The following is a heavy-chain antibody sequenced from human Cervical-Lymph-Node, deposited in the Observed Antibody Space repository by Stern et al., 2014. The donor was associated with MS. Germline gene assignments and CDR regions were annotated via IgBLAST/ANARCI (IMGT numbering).Heavy chain of an antibody. CDR2: TVPIFERT. CDR3: AREHHGGNFAA. J-gene: IGHJ5*02. CDR1: GATFSTNG. Sequence: QVQLVQSGAEVKKPGSSVKVSCKVSGATFSTNGISWVRQGPGQGLEWMGATVPIFERTNSAQRFRGRVTITADESTSTSYMELTSLRSDDTGVYYCAREHHGGNFAAWGQGTLVTVSS. D-gene: IGHD4-23*01. V-gene: IGHV1-69*01.